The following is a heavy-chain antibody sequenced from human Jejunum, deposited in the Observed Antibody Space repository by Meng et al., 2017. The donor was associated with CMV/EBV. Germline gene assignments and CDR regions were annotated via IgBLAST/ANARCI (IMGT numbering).Heavy chain of an antibody. CDR3: ARDNDGSSHYSQFDY. Sequence: SGFPLNSYCIPCVLQFPGKGLEWVAVLWYDGSRKYLADSVQGRFSISRDDSKNTVYLQMNSLRAEDTAVYYCARDNDGSSHYSQFDYWGQGTLVTVSS. D-gene: IGHD3-22*01. CDR1: GFPLNSYC. CDR2: LWYDGSRK. J-gene: IGHJ4*02. V-gene: IGHV3-33*01.